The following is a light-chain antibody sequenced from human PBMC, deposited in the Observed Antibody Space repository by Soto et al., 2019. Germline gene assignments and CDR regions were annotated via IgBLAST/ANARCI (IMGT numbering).Light chain of an antibody. J-gene: IGLJ1*01. CDR3: CSYTSSSTHV. V-gene: IGLV2-14*03. CDR1: SSDVGGYNF. CDR2: DVN. Sequence: QSALTQPASVSGSPGQSITISCTGTSSDVGGYNFVSWYQQHPGKVPKLMIFDVNRRPSGVSDRFSGSKSGNTASLTISGVQAEEEGDYYCCSYTSSSTHVFGSGTKLTVL.